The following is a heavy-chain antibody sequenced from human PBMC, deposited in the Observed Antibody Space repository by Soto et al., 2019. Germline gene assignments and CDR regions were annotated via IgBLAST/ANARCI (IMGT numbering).Heavy chain of an antibody. CDR2: ISSNGGST. D-gene: IGHD6-19*01. J-gene: IGHJ4*02. CDR3: VITGYSSGWYRSTY. V-gene: IGHV3-64D*08. CDR1: GFTFSSFA. Sequence: EVQLVESGGGLVQPGGSLRLSCSASGFTFSSFAMHWVRQAPGKGLEYVSAISSNGGSTYYADSVKGRFTISRDNSKNTLYLQMSSLRAEDTAVYYCVITGYSSGWYRSTYWGQGTLVTVSS.